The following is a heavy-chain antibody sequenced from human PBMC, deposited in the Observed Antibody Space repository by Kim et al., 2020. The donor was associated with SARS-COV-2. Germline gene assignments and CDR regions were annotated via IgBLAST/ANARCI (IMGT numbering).Heavy chain of an antibody. D-gene: IGHD2-2*01. V-gene: IGHV3-7*01. CDR3: ATYAHTY. Sequence: DGSEKYYVDSVKGRFTISRDNGKNSLYMQMNSLRAEDTAMYYCATYAHTYWGQGTLVTVSS. CDR2: DGSEK. J-gene: IGHJ4*02.